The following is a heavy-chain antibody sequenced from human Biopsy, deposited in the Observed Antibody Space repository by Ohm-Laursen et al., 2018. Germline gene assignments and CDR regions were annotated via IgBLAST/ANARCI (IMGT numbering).Heavy chain of an antibody. J-gene: IGHJ3*01. V-gene: IGHV4-34*01. CDR2: FSHTGTT. D-gene: IGHD4/OR15-4a*01. CDR3: ARGPYGDNAGAFDV. CDR1: GGSFSGYD. Sequence: SHTLSLTCAVDGGSFSGYDWTRIRQPPGKGLEWVGEFSHTGTTIYNPSLKSRLTISVDKSKNHFSLRLTTVTAADTATYFCARGPYGDNAGAFDVWGQGTVVTVSS.